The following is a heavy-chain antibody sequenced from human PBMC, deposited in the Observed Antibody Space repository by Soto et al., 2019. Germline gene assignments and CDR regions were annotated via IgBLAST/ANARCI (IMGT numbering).Heavy chain of an antibody. V-gene: IGHV3-30*18. D-gene: IGHD4-17*01. CDR2: ISYDGSNK. CDR3: AKDSPPMTTVTTPGDY. J-gene: IGHJ4*02. CDR1: GFTFSSYG. Sequence: QVQLVESGGGVVQPGRSLRLSCAASGFTFSSYGMHWVRQAPGKGLEWVAVISYDGSNKYYADSVKGRFTISRDNSKNTLYLQMNSLRAEDTAVYYCAKDSPPMTTVTTPGDYWGQGTLVTVSS.